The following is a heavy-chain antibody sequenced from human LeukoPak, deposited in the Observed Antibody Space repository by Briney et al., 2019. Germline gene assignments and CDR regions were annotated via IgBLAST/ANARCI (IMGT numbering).Heavy chain of an antibody. Sequence: GGSLRLSCAASGFTFRKYWLHWVRQAPGKGLVWVSRINPDDGSTSYADSVKGRFTISRDNAKSTLYLQMNSLRAEDTAVYYCLTIVESDLDAFDIWGQGTKVTVSS. J-gene: IGHJ3*02. V-gene: IGHV3-74*01. D-gene: IGHD2-21*01. CDR2: INPDDGST. CDR3: LTIVESDLDAFDI. CDR1: GFTFRKYW.